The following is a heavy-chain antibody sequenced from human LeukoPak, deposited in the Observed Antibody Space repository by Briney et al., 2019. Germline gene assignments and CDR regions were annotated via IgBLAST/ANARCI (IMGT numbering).Heavy chain of an antibody. Sequence: GGSLRLSCAASGFTFSSYSMNWVRQAPGKGLEWVSSIRSSSSYIYYADSLKGRFTISRDNAKNSLYLQMNSLRAEDSAVYYCARDGPSIAADFDCWGQGTLVTVSS. D-gene: IGHD6-6*01. V-gene: IGHV3-21*01. CDR1: GFTFSSYS. CDR3: ARDGPSIAADFDC. CDR2: IRSSSSYI. J-gene: IGHJ4*02.